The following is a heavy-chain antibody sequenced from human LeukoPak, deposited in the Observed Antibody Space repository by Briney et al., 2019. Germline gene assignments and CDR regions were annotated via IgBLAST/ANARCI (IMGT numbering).Heavy chain of an antibody. CDR3: ARAGDSSGYYPYYYYYYMDV. CDR2: IYPGDSDT. J-gene: IGHJ6*03. D-gene: IGHD3-22*01. V-gene: IGHV5-51*01. Sequence: GESLKISCKGSGYSFTSYWIGWVRQMPGKGLEWMGIIYPGDSDTRYSPSFQGHATISADKSISTAYLQWRSLKASDTAMYYCARAGDSSGYYPYYYYYYMDVWGKGTTVTVSS. CDR1: GYSFTSYW.